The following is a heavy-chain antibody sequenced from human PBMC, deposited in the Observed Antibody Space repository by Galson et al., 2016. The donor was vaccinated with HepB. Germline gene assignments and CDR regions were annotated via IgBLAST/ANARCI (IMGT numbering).Heavy chain of an antibody. CDR2: IWFDASNK. CDR1: GFMFSNYG. Sequence: SLRLSCAASGFMFSNYGMHWVRQAPGKGLEWVAVIWFDASNKYHGDSAKGRFTISRDNSKNMLYLQMNSLRAEDTAVYYCARDREYVWGSYRYPHYYGMDVWGQGTTVTVSS. D-gene: IGHD3-16*02. V-gene: IGHV3-33*01. CDR3: ARDREYVWGSYRYPHYYGMDV. J-gene: IGHJ6*02.